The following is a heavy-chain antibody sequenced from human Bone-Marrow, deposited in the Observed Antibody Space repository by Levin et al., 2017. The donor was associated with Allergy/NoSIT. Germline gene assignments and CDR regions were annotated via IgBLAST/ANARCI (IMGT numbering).Heavy chain of an antibody. Sequence: KTSETLSLTCAVYGGSFSGYYWSWIRQPPGKGLEWIGEINHSGSTNYNPSLKSRVTISVDTSKNQFSLKLSSVTAADTAVYYCARGVERFGGYYGSRIYNWFDPWGQGTLVTVSS. CDR2: INHSGST. J-gene: IGHJ5*02. CDR3: ARGVERFGGYYGSRIYNWFDP. V-gene: IGHV4-34*01. CDR1: GGSFSGYY. D-gene: IGHD3-10*01.